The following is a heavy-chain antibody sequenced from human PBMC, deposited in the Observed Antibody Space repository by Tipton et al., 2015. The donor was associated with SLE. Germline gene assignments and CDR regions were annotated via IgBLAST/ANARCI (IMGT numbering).Heavy chain of an antibody. CDR3: ARDLEAFDI. Sequence: TLSLTCTVSGGSISSCSYYWGWIRQPPGKGLEWIGSIYYSGSTYYNPSLKSRVTISVDTSKNQFSLKLSSVTAADTAVYYCARDLEAFDIWGQGTMVTVSS. J-gene: IGHJ3*02. CDR2: IYYSGST. CDR1: GGSISSCSYY. V-gene: IGHV4-39*07. D-gene: IGHD1-1*01.